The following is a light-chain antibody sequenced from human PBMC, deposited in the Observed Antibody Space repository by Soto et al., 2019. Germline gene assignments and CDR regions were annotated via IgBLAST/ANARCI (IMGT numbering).Light chain of an antibody. J-gene: IGKJ4*01. CDR2: DAS. CDR1: QSISSW. V-gene: IGKV1-5*01. Sequence: DIHMTESPSTLSASVGDRVTITCRASQSISSWLAWYQQKPGKAPKLLIYDASSLESGVPSRFSGSGSGTEFTLTISSLQPEDFATYYCQQVNVYPSTFGGGTKVDIK. CDR3: QQVNVYPST.